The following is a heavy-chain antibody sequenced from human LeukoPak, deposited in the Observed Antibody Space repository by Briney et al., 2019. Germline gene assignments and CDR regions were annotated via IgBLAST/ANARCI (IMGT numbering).Heavy chain of an antibody. D-gene: IGHD1-7*01. Sequence: SVKVSCKASGGTFSSYAISWVRQAPGQGLEWMGGIIPIFGTANYAQKFQGRVTITADKSTSTAYMELSSLRSEDMAVYYCARAQTLGYNWNYGYNWFDPWGQGTLVTVSS. CDR2: IIPIFGTA. J-gene: IGHJ5*02. V-gene: IGHV1-69*06. CDR1: GGTFSSYA. CDR3: ARAQTLGYNWNYGYNWFDP.